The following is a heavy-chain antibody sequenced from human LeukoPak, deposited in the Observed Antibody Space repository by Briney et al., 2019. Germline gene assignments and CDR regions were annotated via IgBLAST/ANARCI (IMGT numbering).Heavy chain of an antibody. V-gene: IGHV4-59*01. Sequence: SETLSLTCTVSGGSISSYYWSWIRQPPGKGLEWIGYIYYSGSTNYNPSLKSRVTISVDTSKNQFSLKLSSVTAADTAVYYCARSGGSYSYNWFDPWGQGTLVTVSS. CDR1: GGSISSYY. J-gene: IGHJ5*02. CDR2: IYYSGST. D-gene: IGHD1-26*01. CDR3: ARSGGSYSYNWFDP.